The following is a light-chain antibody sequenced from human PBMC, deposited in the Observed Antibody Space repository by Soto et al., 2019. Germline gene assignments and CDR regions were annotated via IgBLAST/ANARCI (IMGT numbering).Light chain of an antibody. V-gene: IGKV3-20*01. Sequence: EVVLTQSPGTLSLSPGERATLSCRASQSVSFRYLAWYQQRPGQAPRLLIYDASTRANGIPDRFSGSGSGTDFTLTISRLEPEDFVVYYCQQYGSSSYTFGQGTRLEIK. CDR3: QQYGSSSYT. J-gene: IGKJ2*01. CDR1: QSVSFRY. CDR2: DAS.